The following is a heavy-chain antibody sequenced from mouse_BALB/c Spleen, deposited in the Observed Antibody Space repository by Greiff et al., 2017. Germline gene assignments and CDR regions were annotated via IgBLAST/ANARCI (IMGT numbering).Heavy chain of an antibody. J-gene: IGHJ4*01. CDR1: GFTFSDYY. V-gene: IGHV5-4*02. D-gene: IGHD1-1*01. CDR3: ARDITTVVALYAMDY. Sequence: EVQLVESGGGLVKPGGSLKLSCAASGFTFSDYYMYWVRQTPEKRLEWVATISDGGSYTYYPDSVKGRFTISRDNAKNNLYLQMSSLKSEDTAMYYCARDITTVVALYAMDYWGQGTSVTVSA. CDR2: ISDGGSYT.